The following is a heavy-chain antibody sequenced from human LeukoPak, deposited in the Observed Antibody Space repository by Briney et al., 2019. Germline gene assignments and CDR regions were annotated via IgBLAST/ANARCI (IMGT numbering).Heavy chain of an antibody. Sequence: GGSLRLSCAASGFTFSSYSMNWVRQAPGKGLEWVSYISSSGSTIYYADSVKGRFTISRDNAKNSLYLQMNSLRAEDTAVYYCARDETQSPKLEGSGMDVWGQGTTVTVSS. CDR2: ISSSGSTI. V-gene: IGHV3-48*04. CDR1: GFTFSSYS. CDR3: ARDETQSPKLEGSGMDV. D-gene: IGHD3-10*01. J-gene: IGHJ6*02.